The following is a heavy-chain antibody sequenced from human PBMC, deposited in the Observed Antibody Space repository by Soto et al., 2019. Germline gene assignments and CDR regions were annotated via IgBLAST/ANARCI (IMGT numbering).Heavy chain of an antibody. CDR2: IIPIFGTA. V-gene: IGHV1-69*13. Sequence: SVKVSCKASGGTFSSYAISWVRQAPGQGLEWMGGIIPIFGTANYAQKFQGRVTITADESTSTAYMELSSLRAEDPAVYYFAXXXXXXXXTXXXVLDYYYYYDMDVWGQGTTVTVSS. CDR1: GGTFSSYA. D-gene: IGHD2-2*01. CDR3: AXXXXXXXXTXXXVLDYYYYYDMDV. J-gene: IGHJ6*02.